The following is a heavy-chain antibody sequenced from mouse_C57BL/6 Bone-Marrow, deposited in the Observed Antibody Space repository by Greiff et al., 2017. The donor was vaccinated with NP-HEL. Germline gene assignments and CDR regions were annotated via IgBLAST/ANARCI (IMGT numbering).Heavy chain of an antibody. CDR3: ARGDEYSKRPSDD. Sequence: QVQLQQSGPELVKPGASVKISCKASGYAFSSSWMNWVKQRPGKGLEWIGRIYPGDGDTNYNGKFKGKATLTADKSSSPAYMQLSSLTSEDSAVEFYARGDEYSKRPSDDWGKGTTLTVSS. CDR2: IYPGDGDT. J-gene: IGHJ2*01. V-gene: IGHV1-82*01. CDR1: GYAFSSSW. D-gene: IGHD5-1*01.